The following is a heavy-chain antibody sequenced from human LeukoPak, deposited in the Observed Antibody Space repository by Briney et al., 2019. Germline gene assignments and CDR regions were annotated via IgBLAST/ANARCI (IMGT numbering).Heavy chain of an antibody. CDR2: ISSRSITI. Sequence: GGSLRLSCVASGFNFSDYYMSWIRLTPGKGLEWVSYISSRSITIYYVDPVKGRFTISRDDAKNSMFLQMNNLRAEDTALYYSVRGRDYAGVAASLDLWGRGTLVTVS. J-gene: IGHJ5*02. V-gene: IGHV3-11*01. D-gene: IGHD4-17*01. CDR1: GFNFSDYY. CDR3: VRGRDYAGVAASLDL.